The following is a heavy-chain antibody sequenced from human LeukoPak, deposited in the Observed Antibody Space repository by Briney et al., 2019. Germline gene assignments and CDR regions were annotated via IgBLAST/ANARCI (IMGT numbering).Heavy chain of an antibody. V-gene: IGHV3-30*18. J-gene: IGHJ4*02. Sequence: PGGSLRLPCAASGFTFSSYGMHWVRQAPGKGLEWVAVISYDGSNKYYADSVKGRFTISRDNSKNTLCLQMNSLRAEDTAVYYCAKDRYSSSWYAGFDYWGQGTLVTVSS. D-gene: IGHD6-13*01. CDR3: AKDRYSSSWYAGFDY. CDR2: ISYDGSNK. CDR1: GFTFSSYG.